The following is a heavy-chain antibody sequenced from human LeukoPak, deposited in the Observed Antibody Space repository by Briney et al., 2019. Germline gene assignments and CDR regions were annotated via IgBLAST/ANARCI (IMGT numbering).Heavy chain of an antibody. J-gene: IGHJ4*02. D-gene: IGHD3-10*01. CDR2: IYYSGST. CDR1: GGSISSYY. Sequence: PSETLSLTCTVSGGSISSYYWSWIRQPPGKGLEWIGYIYYSGSTNYNPSLKSRVTISVDTSKNQFSLKVSSVTAADTAVYYSASNYYGSGSLDYWGQGNLVTVSS. CDR3: ASNYYGSGSLDY. V-gene: IGHV4-59*08.